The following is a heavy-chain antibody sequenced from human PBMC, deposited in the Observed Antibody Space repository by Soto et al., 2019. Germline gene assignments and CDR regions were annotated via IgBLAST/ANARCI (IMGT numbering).Heavy chain of an antibody. Sequence: QVQLVQSGAEVKKPGASVKVSCKASGYTFTGYYMHWVRQAPGQGLEWMGWINPNSGGTNYAQKFQGRVTMTRDKSVGTAYVQLSRLRYDDTAVYYGARDPSGVTARYWGQGTLVTVSS. V-gene: IGHV1-2*02. J-gene: IGHJ4*02. D-gene: IGHD2-21*02. CDR3: ARDPSGVTARY. CDR2: INPNSGGT. CDR1: GYTFTGYY.